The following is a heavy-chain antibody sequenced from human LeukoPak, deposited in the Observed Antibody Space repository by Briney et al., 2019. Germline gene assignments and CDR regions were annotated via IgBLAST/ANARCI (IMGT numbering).Heavy chain of an antibody. V-gene: IGHV3-48*02. CDR2: ISSSSSTI. CDR1: GFXFSTYS. CDR3: ARDNYGDVEPYYFDY. D-gene: IGHD4-17*01. Sequence: GGSLRLSCAASGFXFSTYSMDWVRQAPGKGLEWVSLISSSSSTIYYADSVKGRSTISRDNGKNSLSLQMNSLRDEDTAVYYCARDNYGDVEPYYFDYWGQGTLVTVSS. J-gene: IGHJ4*02.